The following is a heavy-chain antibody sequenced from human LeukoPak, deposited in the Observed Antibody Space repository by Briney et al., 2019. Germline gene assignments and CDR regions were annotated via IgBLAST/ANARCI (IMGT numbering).Heavy chain of an antibody. D-gene: IGHD3-3*01. CDR1: GGSFSDYY. Sequence: PSETLSLTCVVYGGSFSDYYWSWIRQPPGKGLEWIGEINHSGSTNYNPSLKSRVTISVDTSKNQFSLNLRYMTAADTAVYHCARGGSYYDFWSGRAPFTSWGQGTLVSVSS. V-gene: IGHV4-34*01. J-gene: IGHJ4*02. CDR3: ARGGSYYDFWSGRAPFTS. CDR2: INHSGST.